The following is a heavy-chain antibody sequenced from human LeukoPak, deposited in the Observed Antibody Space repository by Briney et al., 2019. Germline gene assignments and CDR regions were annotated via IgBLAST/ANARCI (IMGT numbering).Heavy chain of an antibody. Sequence: PSETLSLTCAVYGGSFSGYYWIWIRQPPGKGLEWIGEINHSGSTNYNPSLKSRVTISVDTSKNQFSLKLSSVTAADTAVYYCASSYYYDSSGYSIDYWGQGTLVTVSS. V-gene: IGHV4-34*01. J-gene: IGHJ4*02. D-gene: IGHD3-22*01. CDR1: GGSFSGYY. CDR3: ASSYYYDSSGYSIDY. CDR2: INHSGST.